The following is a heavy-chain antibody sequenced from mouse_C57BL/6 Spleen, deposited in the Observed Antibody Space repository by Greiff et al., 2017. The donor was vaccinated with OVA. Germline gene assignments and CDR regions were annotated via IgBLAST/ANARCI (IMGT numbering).Heavy chain of an antibody. D-gene: IGHD6-2*01. V-gene: IGHV1-52*01. CDR2: IDPSDSET. CDR1: GYTFTSYW. Sequence: QVQLQQPGAELVRPGSSVKLSCKASGYTFTSYWMHWVKQRPIQGLEWIGNIDPSDSETHYNQKFKDKATLTVDKSSSTAYMQLSSLTSEDSAVYYCAREAISGPKGYFDYWGQGTTLTVSS. J-gene: IGHJ2*01. CDR3: AREAISGPKGYFDY.